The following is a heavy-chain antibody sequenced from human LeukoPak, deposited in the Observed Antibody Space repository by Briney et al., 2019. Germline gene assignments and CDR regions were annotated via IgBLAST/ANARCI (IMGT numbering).Heavy chain of an antibody. CDR1: GDSISSSSYY. V-gene: IGHV4-39*07. Sequence: SETLSLTCTVSGDSISSSSYYWDWIRQPPGKGLEWIGSIYYSGSTYYNPSLKSRVTISVDTSKNQFSLKLSSVTAADTAVYYCARTVDTAMVYFDYWGQGTLVTVSS. CDR3: ARTVDTAMVYFDY. D-gene: IGHD5-18*01. J-gene: IGHJ4*02. CDR2: IYYSGST.